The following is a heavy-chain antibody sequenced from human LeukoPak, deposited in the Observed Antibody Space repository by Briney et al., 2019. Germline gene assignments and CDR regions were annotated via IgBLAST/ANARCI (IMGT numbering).Heavy chain of an antibody. CDR1: GFTFSSYW. J-gene: IGHJ4*02. CDR2: IKQDGSEK. D-gene: IGHD3-22*01. V-gene: IGHV3-7*01. Sequence: GGSLRLSCAASGFTFSSYWMSWVRQAPGKGLEWVANIKQDGSEKYYVDSVKGRFTISRDNSKNSLYLQMNSLRAEDTAVYYCARENNSSGYSAWDYWGQGTLVTVSS. CDR3: ARENNSSGYSAWDY.